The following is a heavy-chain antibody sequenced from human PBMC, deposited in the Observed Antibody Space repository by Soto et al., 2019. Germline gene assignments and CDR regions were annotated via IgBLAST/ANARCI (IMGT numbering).Heavy chain of an antibody. Sequence: GGSLRLSCAASGFTFSTSWMHWVRKAAGKGLVWVSRINSDASTTNYAGSVKGRFTISRDNAKNTLYLQMDSLTAEDTAVYYCARGPSGWFGYDYWGQGTLVTVSS. V-gene: IGHV3-74*01. J-gene: IGHJ4*02. CDR3: ARGPSGWFGYDY. D-gene: IGHD6-19*01. CDR1: GFTFSTSW. CDR2: INSDASTT.